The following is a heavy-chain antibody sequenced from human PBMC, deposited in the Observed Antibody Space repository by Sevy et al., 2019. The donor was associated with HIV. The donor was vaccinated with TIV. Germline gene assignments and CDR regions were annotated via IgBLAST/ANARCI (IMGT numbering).Heavy chain of an antibody. D-gene: IGHD3-22*01. CDR3: ARRGAFDFDTSGFLSP. V-gene: IGHV1-18*01. CDR2: ISVYNGKI. Sequence: ASVKVSCKASGYTFTSFGISWVRQAPGQGLEWVGWISVYNGKINYAQNFQGRVTMTTYTSTRTAYMELKSLRSDDTAVYYCARRGAFDFDTSGFLSPWGQGTLVTVSS. J-gene: IGHJ5*02. CDR1: GYTFTSFG.